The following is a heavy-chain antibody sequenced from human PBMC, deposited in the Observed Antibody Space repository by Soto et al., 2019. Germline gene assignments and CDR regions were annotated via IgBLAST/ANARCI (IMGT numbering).Heavy chain of an antibody. CDR1: GGSISSGDYY. CDR3: ARDVRGSYFDY. J-gene: IGHJ4*02. V-gene: IGHV4-30-4*01. D-gene: IGHD3-16*01. CDR2: IYYSGST. Sequence: QVQLQESGPGLVKPSQTLSLTCTVSGGSISSGDYYWSWIRQPPGKGLEWIGYIYYSGSTYYNPSLQXRXTXSXXTSKNQFALKLSSVTAADTAVYYCARDVRGSYFDYWGQGTLVTVSS.